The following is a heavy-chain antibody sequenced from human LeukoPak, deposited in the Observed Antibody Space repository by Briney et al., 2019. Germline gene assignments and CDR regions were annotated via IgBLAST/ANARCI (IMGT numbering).Heavy chain of an antibody. CDR1: GGSISSGDYY. CDR2: IYYSGST. CDR3: ARTDIAAAGPFDY. Sequence: SETLSLTCTVSGGSISSGDYYWSWIRQPPGKGLEWIGYIYYSGSTYCNPSLKSRVTISVDTSKNQFSLKLSSVTAADTAVYYCARTDIAAAGPFDYWGQGTLVTVSS. J-gene: IGHJ4*02. V-gene: IGHV4-30-4*01. D-gene: IGHD6-13*01.